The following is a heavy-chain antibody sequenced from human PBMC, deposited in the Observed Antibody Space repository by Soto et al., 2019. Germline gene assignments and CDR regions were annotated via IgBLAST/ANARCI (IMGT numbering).Heavy chain of an antibody. D-gene: IGHD3-3*01. V-gene: IGHV1-69*01. CDR3: ARVRVTIFGVVTQGWFDP. J-gene: IGHJ5*02. CDR2: IIPIFGTA. CDR1: GGTFSSYA. Sequence: QVQLVQSGAXXKKPGSSVKVSCKASGGTFSSYAISWVRQAPGQGLEWMGGIIPIFGTANYAQKFQGRVTITADESTSTAYMELSSLRSEDTAVYYCARVRVTIFGVVTQGWFDPWGQGTLVTVSS.